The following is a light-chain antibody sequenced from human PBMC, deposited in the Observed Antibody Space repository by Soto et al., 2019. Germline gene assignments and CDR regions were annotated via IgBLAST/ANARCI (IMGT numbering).Light chain of an antibody. J-gene: IGLJ2*01. Sequence: QSVLTQPPSASGTPGQRVTISFSGSSSNIGSNYVYWYQQLPGTAPKLLIYRNNQRPSGVPDRFSGSKSGTSASLAISGLGSEDEADYYCAAWDDSLSVVFGGGTKLTVL. V-gene: IGLV1-47*01. CDR1: SSNIGSNY. CDR2: RNN. CDR3: AAWDDSLSVV.